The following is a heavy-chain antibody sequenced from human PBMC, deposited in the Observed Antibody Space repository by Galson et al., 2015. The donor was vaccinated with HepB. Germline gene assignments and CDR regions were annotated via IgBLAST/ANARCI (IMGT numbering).Heavy chain of an antibody. CDR1: GFTFSSYW. CDR3: ARGRLELATIDY. V-gene: IGHV3-74*01. Sequence: LRLSCAASGFTFSSYWMHWVRPAPGKGLVWVSRINSDGSSTSYADSVKGRFTISRDNAKNTLYLQMNSLRAEDTAVYYCARGRLELATIDYWGQGTLVTVSS. CDR2: INSDGSST. J-gene: IGHJ4*02. D-gene: IGHD1-26*01.